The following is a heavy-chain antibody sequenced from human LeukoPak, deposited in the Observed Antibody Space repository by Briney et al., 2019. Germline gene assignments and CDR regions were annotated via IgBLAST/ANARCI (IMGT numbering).Heavy chain of an antibody. CDR3: ARATYSSTWYSRYFDL. CDR2: IYYSGST. D-gene: IGHD6-13*01. Sequence: PSETLSLTCIVSGGSISSYYWSWIRQPPGKGLEWIGYIYYSGSTNYNPSLKSRVTISVDTSKNQFSLKLNSVTAADTAVYYCARATYSSTWYSRYFDLWGRGTLVTISS. J-gene: IGHJ2*01. V-gene: IGHV4-59*01. CDR1: GGSISSYY.